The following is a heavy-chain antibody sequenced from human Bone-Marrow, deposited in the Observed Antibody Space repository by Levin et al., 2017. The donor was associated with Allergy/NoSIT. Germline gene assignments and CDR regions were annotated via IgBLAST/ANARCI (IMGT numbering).Heavy chain of an antibody. Sequence: GGSLRLSCAASGFTFSSYAMSWVRQAPGKGLEWVSAISASGGSTYYADSVKGRFTISRDNSKNTLFLQMNSLRAEDTAVYYCAKDYDSSGYYLFDYWGQGTLVTVSS. V-gene: IGHV3-23*01. CDR1: GFTFSSYA. CDR3: AKDYDSSGYYLFDY. D-gene: IGHD3-22*01. J-gene: IGHJ4*02. CDR2: ISASGGST.